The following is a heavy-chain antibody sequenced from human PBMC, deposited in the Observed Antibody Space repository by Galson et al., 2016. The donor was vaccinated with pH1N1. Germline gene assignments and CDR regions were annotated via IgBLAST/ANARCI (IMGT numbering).Heavy chain of an antibody. CDR1: GLTFNSYG. CDR3: AKDRVYSYGRFFDY. Sequence: SLRLSCAASGLTFNSYGMHWVRQAPGKGPEWVAFIRYDGSNKYYADSVKGRFTISRDNSKNMLYLQMNSLRTEDTAVYYCAKDRVYSYGRFFDYWGQGALVIVSS. CDR2: IRYDGSNK. D-gene: IGHD5-12*01. V-gene: IGHV3-30*02. J-gene: IGHJ4*02.